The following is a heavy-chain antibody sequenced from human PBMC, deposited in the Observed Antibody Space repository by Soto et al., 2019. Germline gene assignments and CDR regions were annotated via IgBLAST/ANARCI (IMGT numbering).Heavy chain of an antibody. Sequence: GESLQISCKGSGYSVTSYWMSWVRQMPGKGLEWMGRIDPSDSYINYSPSFQGHVTISTDKSISTAYLQWSSLKASDTAMYYCARTLSYYYYPLDVWGHGTTVTVSS. CDR1: GYSVTSYW. V-gene: IGHV5-10-1*01. CDR2: IDPSDSYI. J-gene: IGHJ6*02. CDR3: ARTLSYYYYPLDV.